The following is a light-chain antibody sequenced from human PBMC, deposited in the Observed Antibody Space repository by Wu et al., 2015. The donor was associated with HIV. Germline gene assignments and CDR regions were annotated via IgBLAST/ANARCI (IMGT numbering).Light chain of an antibody. Sequence: EIVSTQSPAALSISPGERVTLSCRASRSVSSAVAWYQQKPGQAPRLLIYDASTRATGIPARFTGGGSGTDYSLTISSLEPEDFAVYYCQQHANWPLTFGQGTRLEIK. CDR1: RSVSSA. CDR2: DAS. J-gene: IGKJ5*01. CDR3: QQHANWPLT. V-gene: IGKV3-11*01.